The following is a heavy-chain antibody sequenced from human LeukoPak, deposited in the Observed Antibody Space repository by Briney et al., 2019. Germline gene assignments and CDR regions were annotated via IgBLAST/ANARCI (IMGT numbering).Heavy chain of an antibody. V-gene: IGHV4-38-2*02. J-gene: IGHJ4*02. CDR3: ARVYDSSGYSWSFDY. Sequence: SETLSLTCTVSGYSISSGYYWGWIRQPPGKGLEWIGSIYYSGSTYYNPSLKSRVTISVDTSKNQFSLKLSSVTAADTAVYYCARVYDSSGYSWSFDYWGQGTLVTVSS. CDR2: IYYSGST. D-gene: IGHD3-22*01. CDR1: GYSISSGYY.